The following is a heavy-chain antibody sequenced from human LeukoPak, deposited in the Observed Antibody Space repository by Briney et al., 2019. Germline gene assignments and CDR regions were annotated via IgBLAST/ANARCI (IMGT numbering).Heavy chain of an antibody. J-gene: IGHJ4*02. V-gene: IGHV4-59*01. CDR3: ARVGDWNDLVY. Sequence: KPSETLSLTCTVSGGSISPYYWSWIRQTPGKGLEWIGYILYSGATTNYNPSLKSRVTISVDTSKNQFSLKLSSVTAADTAVYYRARVGDWNDLVYWGQGTLVTVSS. CDR1: GGSISPYY. D-gene: IGHD1-1*01. CDR2: ILYSGATT.